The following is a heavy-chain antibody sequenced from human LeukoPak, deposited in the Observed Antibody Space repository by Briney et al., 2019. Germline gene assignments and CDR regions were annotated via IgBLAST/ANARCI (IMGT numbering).Heavy chain of an antibody. Sequence: SETLSLTCTVSGYSISSAYYWGWIRQPPGKGLEWIGEIHHSGSTNYNPSLKSRVTISVDTSKNQFSLKLSSVTAADTAVYYCARHARGSGSYGQAYYYYYYMDVWGKGTTVTISS. J-gene: IGHJ6*03. CDR2: IHHSGST. D-gene: IGHD3-10*01. CDR1: GYSISSAYY. V-gene: IGHV4-38-2*02. CDR3: ARHARGSGSYGQAYYYYYYMDV.